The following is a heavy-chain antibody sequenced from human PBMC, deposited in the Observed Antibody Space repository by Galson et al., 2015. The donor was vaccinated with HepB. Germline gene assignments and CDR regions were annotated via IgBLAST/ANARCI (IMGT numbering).Heavy chain of an antibody. V-gene: IGHV3-33*01. CDR1: GFTFSSYD. CDR2: IWYDGSNK. CDR3: ARDGRSRAYYYYYGMDV. J-gene: IGHJ6*02. Sequence: SLRLSCAASGFTFSSYDIHWVRQAPGKGLEWLAVIWYDGSNKFYAESVKGRFSVSRENSKNMVYLQMNGLRVEDTAVYYCARDGRSRAYYYYYGMDVWGQGTTVTVSS. D-gene: IGHD1-1*01.